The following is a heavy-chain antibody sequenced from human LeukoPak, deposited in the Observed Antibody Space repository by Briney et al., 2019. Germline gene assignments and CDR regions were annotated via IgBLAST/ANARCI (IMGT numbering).Heavy chain of an antibody. CDR2: ISNSGTTV. J-gene: IGHJ4*02. CDR1: GFTFSDYY. V-gene: IGHV3-11*01. D-gene: IGHD3-3*01. Sequence: GGSLRLSCAASGFTFSDYYMSWIRQAPGKGLEWLSYISNSGTTVYYADSVKGRFTVSRDNAKNSLFLQMNSLRAEDTAVYYCTRDPSLHAPYEPPLDYWGQGTLVTVSS. CDR3: TRDPSLHAPYEPPLDY.